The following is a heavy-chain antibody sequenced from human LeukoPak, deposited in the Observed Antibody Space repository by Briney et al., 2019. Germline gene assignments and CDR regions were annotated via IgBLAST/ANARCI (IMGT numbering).Heavy chain of an antibody. D-gene: IGHD5-18*01. Sequence: GGSLRLSCAASGFTFNNYAMTWVRQAPGKGLEWVSVINGGSGNSYYADSVKGRFTVSRDNSKNTLYLQMNSLRDEDPAVYYCAKGQGYNYGDSIDYWGQGTLVTVSS. J-gene: IGHJ4*02. V-gene: IGHV3-23*01. CDR1: GFTFNNYA. CDR3: AKGQGYNYGDSIDY. CDR2: INGGSGNS.